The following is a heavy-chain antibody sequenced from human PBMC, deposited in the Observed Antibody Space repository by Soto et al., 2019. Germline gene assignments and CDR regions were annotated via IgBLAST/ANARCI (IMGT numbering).Heavy chain of an antibody. CDR2: IWYDGSNK. CDR1: GFTFSSYV. D-gene: IGHD6-19*01. V-gene: IGHV3-33*01. CDR3: ERVEGVAGHFDY. Sequence: QVQLVESGGGVVQPGRSLRLSCAASGFTFSSYVMHWVRQAPGKGVEWVAVIWYDGSNKYYADSVKGRFTISRDNSKNTRYMRMNSLRTEDTAVYYCERVEGVAGHFDYWGQGTLVTVSS. J-gene: IGHJ4*02.